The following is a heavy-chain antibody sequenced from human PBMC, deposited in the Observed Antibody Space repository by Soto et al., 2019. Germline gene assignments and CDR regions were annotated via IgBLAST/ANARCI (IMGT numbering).Heavy chain of an antibody. Sequence: GGSLRLSCAASGFTFSSYGMHWVRQAPGKGLEWVAVIWYDGSNKYYADSVKGRFTISRDNSKNTLYLQMNSLRAEDTAVYYCARDAGDHLGELSEGDAFDIWGQGTMVTVSS. V-gene: IGHV3-33*01. D-gene: IGHD3-16*02. J-gene: IGHJ3*02. CDR1: GFTFSSYG. CDR3: ARDAGDHLGELSEGDAFDI. CDR2: IWYDGSNK.